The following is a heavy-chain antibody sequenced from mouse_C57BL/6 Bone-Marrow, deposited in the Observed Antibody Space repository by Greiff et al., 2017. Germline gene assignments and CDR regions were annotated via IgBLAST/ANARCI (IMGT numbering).Heavy chain of an antibody. D-gene: IGHD1-1*01. CDR1: GYTFTSYG. CDR2: IYPRSGNT. V-gene: IGHV1-81*01. Sequence: QVQLQQSGAELARPGASVKLSCKASGYTFTSYGISWVKQRTGQGLEWIGEIYPRSGNTYYTEKFKGKATLTADKSSSTAYMELRSLTAEDSAVYFCASYYGSSYPAWFAYWGQGTLVTVSA. CDR3: ASYYGSSYPAWFAY. J-gene: IGHJ3*01.